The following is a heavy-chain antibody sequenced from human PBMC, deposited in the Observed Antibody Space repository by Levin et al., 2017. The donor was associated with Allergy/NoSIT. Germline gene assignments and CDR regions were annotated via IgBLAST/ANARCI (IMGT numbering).Heavy chain of an antibody. J-gene: IGHJ4*02. CDR3: ARDFIPWAAGRLEAEPIDY. V-gene: IGHV3-21*01. CDR1: GFTFSSYS. CDR2: ISSSSSYI. D-gene: IGHD6-13*01. Sequence: GGSLRLSCAASGFTFSSYSMNWVRQAPGKGLEWVSSISSSSSYIYYADSVKGRFTISRDNAKNSLYLQMNSLRAEDTAVYYCARDFIPWAAGRLEAEPIDYWGQGTLVTVSS.